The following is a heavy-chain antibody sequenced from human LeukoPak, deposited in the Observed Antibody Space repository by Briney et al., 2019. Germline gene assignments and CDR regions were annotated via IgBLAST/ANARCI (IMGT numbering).Heavy chain of an antibody. V-gene: IGHV4-34*01. D-gene: IGHD6-13*01. Sequence: SETLSLTCAVYGGSFSGCYWSWIRQPPGKGLEWIGEINHSGSTNYNPSLKSRVTISVDTSKNQFSLKLSSVTAADTAVYYCARDEAAAGTGGLDPWGQGTLVTVPS. CDR3: ARDEAAAGTGGLDP. CDR1: GGSFSGCY. J-gene: IGHJ5*02. CDR2: INHSGST.